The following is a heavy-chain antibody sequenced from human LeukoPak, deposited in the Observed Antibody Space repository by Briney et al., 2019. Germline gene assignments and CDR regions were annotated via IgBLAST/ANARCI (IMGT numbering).Heavy chain of an antibody. V-gene: IGHV1-69*13. CDR3: ARGAEVAATYYYYGMDV. CDR2: IIPIFGTA. Sequence: ASVKVSCTASGGTFSSYAISWVRQAPGQGLEWMGGIIPIFGTANYAQKFQGRVTITADESTSTAYMELSSLRSEDTAVYYCARGAEVAATYYYYGMDVWGQGTTVTVSS. CDR1: GGTFSSYA. J-gene: IGHJ6*02. D-gene: IGHD6-19*01.